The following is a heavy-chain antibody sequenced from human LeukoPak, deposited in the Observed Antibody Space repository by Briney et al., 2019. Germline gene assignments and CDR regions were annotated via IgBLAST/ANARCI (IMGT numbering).Heavy chain of an antibody. CDR1: GFTFSRHW. V-gene: IGHV3-7*03. CDR2: IKHDGSEK. CDR3: ARGGGLDV. Sequence: GGSLRLSCAASGFTFSRHWMTWVRQAPGKGLEWVANIKHDGSEKNYVDSVKGRFTISRDNAKNSLYLQMSNLRAEDTAVYFCARGGGLDVWGQGATVTVSS. J-gene: IGHJ6*02. D-gene: IGHD3-16*01.